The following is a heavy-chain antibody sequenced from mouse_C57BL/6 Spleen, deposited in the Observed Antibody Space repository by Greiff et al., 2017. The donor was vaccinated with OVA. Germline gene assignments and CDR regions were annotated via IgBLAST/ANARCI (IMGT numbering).Heavy chain of an antibody. D-gene: IGHD2-3*01. CDR1: GFSLTSYG. CDR3: AKQAGYYGAMDY. Sequence: QVQLKEPGPGLVAPSPSLSISCTVSGFSLTSYGVDWVRQPPGKGLEWLGVIWGGGSTNYNSALMSRLSIRKDNSRSQVILNMNSRQTDDTAMYFCAKQAGYYGAMDYWGQGTSVTVSS. J-gene: IGHJ4*01. CDR2: IWGGGST. V-gene: IGHV2-9*01.